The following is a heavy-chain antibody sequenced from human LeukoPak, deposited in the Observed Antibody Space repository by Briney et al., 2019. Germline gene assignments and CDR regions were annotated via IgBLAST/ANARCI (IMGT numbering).Heavy chain of an antibody. V-gene: IGHV3-30-3*01. Sequence: TGRSLRLSCAAAGFTFSSYAMHWVRQAPGKGLEWVAVISYDGSNKYYADSVKGRFTISRDKSKNTLYLQMNSLRAEDTAVHYCARAAGSHFDYWGQGTLVTVSS. CDR2: ISYDGSNK. CDR1: GFTFSSYA. J-gene: IGHJ4*02. D-gene: IGHD1-26*01. CDR3: ARAAGSHFDY.